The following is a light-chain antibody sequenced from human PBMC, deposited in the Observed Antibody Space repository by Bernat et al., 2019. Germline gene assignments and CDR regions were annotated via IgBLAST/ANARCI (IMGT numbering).Light chain of an antibody. Sequence: DIQMTQSPSSLSASVGDRVTITCRATQDISKYLTWYQHRPGQAPTSLIYGASTLYSGAPSRFSGSGSGTDFTLTISSLQPEDLATYYCQQYDRYPLTFGGGTKVEVK. CDR1: QDISKY. V-gene: IGKV1-16*01. J-gene: IGKJ4*01. CDR3: QQYDRYPLT. CDR2: GAS.